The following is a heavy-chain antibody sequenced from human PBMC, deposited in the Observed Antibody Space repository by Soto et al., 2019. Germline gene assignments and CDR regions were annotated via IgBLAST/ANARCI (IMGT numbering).Heavy chain of an antibody. CDR3: ARDSEDSGYDFRPYYYYGMDV. CDR1: GFTFGSYS. J-gene: IGHJ6*04. D-gene: IGHD5-12*01. CDR2: ISSSSSTI. V-gene: IGHV3-48*02. Sequence: GGSLRLSCAASGFTFGSYSMNWVRQAPGKGLEWVSYISSSSSTIYYADSVKGRFTISRDNAKNSLYLQMNSLRDEDTAVYYCARDSEDSGYDFRPYYYYGMDVWGKGTTVTVAS.